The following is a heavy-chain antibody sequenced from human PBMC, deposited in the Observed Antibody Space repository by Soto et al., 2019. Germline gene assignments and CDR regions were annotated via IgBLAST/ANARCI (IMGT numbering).Heavy chain of an antibody. J-gene: IGHJ3*02. V-gene: IGHV3-48*02. D-gene: IGHD1-26*01. Sequence: EVQLVESGGGLVQPGGSLRLSCAASGFTFSSYSMNWVRQAPGKGLEWVSYISSSSSTIYYADSVKGRFTISRDNAKNSLYLQMNRLRDEDTAVYYCASLGGATTFLWAFDIWGQGTMVTVSS. CDR2: ISSSSSTI. CDR1: GFTFSSYS. CDR3: ASLGGATTFLWAFDI.